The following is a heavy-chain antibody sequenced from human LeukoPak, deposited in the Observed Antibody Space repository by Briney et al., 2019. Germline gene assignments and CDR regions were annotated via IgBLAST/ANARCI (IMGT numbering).Heavy chain of an antibody. Sequence: PGGSLRLSCVASGFTFSAYYMSWIRQAPGKGLEWVSYISTSSSDINYADSVKGRFTISRDNAKNSLYLQMNSLRGDDTAIYYCAKDVRVGEYYGSGSYFDYWGQGTLVTVSS. V-gene: IGHV3-11*05. CDR3: AKDVRVGEYYGSGSYFDY. CDR1: GFTFSAYY. D-gene: IGHD3-10*01. CDR2: ISTSSSDI. J-gene: IGHJ4*02.